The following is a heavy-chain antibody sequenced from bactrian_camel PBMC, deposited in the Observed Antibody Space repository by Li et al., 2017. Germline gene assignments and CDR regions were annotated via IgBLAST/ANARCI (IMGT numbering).Heavy chain of an antibody. Sequence: HVQLVESGGGSVQAGGSLRLSCAAAGATYKFNCMGVFRQAPGKEREGVASIATGSGITHYADSVKGRFTISQDNAKSPQNTVYLQMNSLKPEDTAMYYCAVGRNPCGGRWNWYYWDQGTQVTVS. J-gene: IGHJ4*01. D-gene: IGHD7*01. CDR1: GATYKFNC. CDR3: AVGRNPCGGRWNWYY. CDR2: IATGSGIT. V-gene: IGHV3S53*01.